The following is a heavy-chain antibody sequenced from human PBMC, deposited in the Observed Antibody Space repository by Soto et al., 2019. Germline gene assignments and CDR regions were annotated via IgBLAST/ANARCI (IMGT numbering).Heavy chain of an antibody. CDR3: ARADYSKAQFDP. D-gene: IGHD4-4*01. V-gene: IGHV1-69*13. J-gene: IGHJ5*02. CDR1: GGTFSSYA. Sequence: GASVKVSCKASGGTFSSYAISWVRQAPGQGLEWMGGIIPIFGTANYAQKFQGRVTITADESTSTAYMELSSLRSEDTAVYYCARADYSKAQFDPWGQGTLVTVSS. CDR2: IIPIFGTA.